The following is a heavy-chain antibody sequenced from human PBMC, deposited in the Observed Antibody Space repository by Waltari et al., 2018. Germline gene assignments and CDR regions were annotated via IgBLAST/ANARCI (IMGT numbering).Heavy chain of an antibody. Sequence: QLQLQESGPVLGKPSETLSLACTGSGDHITNTHYHWAWTRQPPGKGLQWIANIFSNATSYYNPSLKSRVLISVDTSKNQFSLRVTSVTVADTAVYFCARRVGDVLTGWPEFFDYWGQGNMVIVSP. V-gene: IGHV4-39*07. J-gene: IGHJ4*02. D-gene: IGHD3-9*01. CDR2: IFSNATS. CDR3: ARRVGDVLTGWPEFFDY. CDR1: GDHITNTHYH.